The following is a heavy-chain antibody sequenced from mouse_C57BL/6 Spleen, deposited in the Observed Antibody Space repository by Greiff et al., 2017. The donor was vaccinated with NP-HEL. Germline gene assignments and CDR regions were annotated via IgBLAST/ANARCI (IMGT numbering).Heavy chain of an antibody. CDR3: TAGKGGNY. CDR2: IRLKSDNYAT. Sequence: EVQLQESGGGLVQPGGSMKLSCVASGFTFSNYWMNWVRQSPEKGLEWVAQIRLKSDNYATHYAESVKGRFTISRDDSKSSVYLQMNNLRAEDTGIYYCTAGKGGNYWGQGTTLTVSS. V-gene: IGHV6-3*01. J-gene: IGHJ2*01. CDR1: GFTFSNYW.